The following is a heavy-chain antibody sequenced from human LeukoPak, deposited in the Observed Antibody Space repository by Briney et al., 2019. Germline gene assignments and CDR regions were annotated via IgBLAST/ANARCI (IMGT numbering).Heavy chain of an antibody. CDR2: ISAYNGNT. J-gene: IGHJ4*02. CDR1: GYTFTSYG. D-gene: IGHD2-15*01. Sequence: ASVKVSCKASGYTFTSYGISWVRQAPGQGLEWMGWISAYNGNTNYAQKLQGRVTTTTDTSTSTAYMELRSLRSDDTAVYCCARGMEGYCSGGSCYSDYWGQGTLVTVSS. V-gene: IGHV1-18*01. CDR3: ARGMEGYCSGGSCYSDY.